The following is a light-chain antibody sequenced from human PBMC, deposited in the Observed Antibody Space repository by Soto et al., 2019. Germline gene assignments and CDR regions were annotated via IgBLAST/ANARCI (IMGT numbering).Light chain of an antibody. V-gene: IGKV3-20*01. Sequence: EIVLTQSPGTLSLSPGERATLSCRASQSVSSSYLAWYQQKPGQAPRLLIYGASSRATGIPDRFSGSGSGTDITLTSSRLEPEDFAVYYCQQYGSSPRTFGQGTKGEPK. CDR3: QQYGSSPRT. CDR1: QSVSSSY. CDR2: GAS. J-gene: IGKJ1*01.